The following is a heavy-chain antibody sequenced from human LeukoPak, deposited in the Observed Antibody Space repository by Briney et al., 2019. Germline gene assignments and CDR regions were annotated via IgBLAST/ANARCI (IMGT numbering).Heavy chain of an antibody. CDR1: GFTFSSYA. CDR2: ISGGGDRT. J-gene: IGHJ6*03. D-gene: IGHD2-15*01. CDR3: AKNGDRGAYCSGGSCYPYYYYYMDV. V-gene: IGHV3-23*01. Sequence: GGSLRLSCAASGFTFSSYAMSWVRQAPGKGLVWVSSISGGGDRTYYADSVKGRFTISRDNSKNTLYLQMNSLRAEDTAVYYCAKNGDRGAYCSGGSCYPYYYYYMDVWGKGTTVTISS.